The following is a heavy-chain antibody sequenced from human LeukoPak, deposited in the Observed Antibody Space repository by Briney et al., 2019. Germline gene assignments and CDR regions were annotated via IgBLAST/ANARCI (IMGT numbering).Heavy chain of an antibody. Sequence: GRSLRLSCAASGFTFYNYAMHWVRQAPGKGLEWVAAISYDESVKNYADSVKGRSTISRDNSKNTLYLHMNSLRAEDTAVYYCAREPWSIAYCSSITCGLNSWGQGTLVTVSS. CDR3: AREPWSIAYCSSITCGLNS. CDR1: GFTFYNYA. V-gene: IGHV3-30*04. J-gene: IGHJ4*02. D-gene: IGHD2-2*01. CDR2: ISYDESVK.